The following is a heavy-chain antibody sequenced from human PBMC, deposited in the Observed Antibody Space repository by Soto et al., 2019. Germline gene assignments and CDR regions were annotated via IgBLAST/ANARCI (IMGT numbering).Heavy chain of an antibody. J-gene: IGHJ4*02. V-gene: IGHV3-23*01. Sequence: GGSRRRSWVASGFTFNKYGLAGGRQAPGKGLEWVSLISGSGTSRYDADSVKGRFTISRNKSKSTLELQMNSPRAEVTAVYYCAKTPGLITVITSIDHGGQGTPVTVSS. CDR3: AKTPGLITVITSIDH. CDR1: GFTFNKYG. CDR2: ISGSGTSR. D-gene: IGHD3-16*01.